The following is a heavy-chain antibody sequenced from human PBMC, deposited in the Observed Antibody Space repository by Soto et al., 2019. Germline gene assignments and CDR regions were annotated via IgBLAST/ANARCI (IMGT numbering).Heavy chain of an antibody. V-gene: IGHV5-51*01. Sequence: PGESLKISCKGSGYSFTSYWIGWVRQMPGKGLEWMGIIYPGDSDTRYSPSFQGQVTISADKSISTAYLQWSSLKASDTAMYYCARQRDGYSYYYYGMDVWGQGTTVTVSS. CDR1: GYSFTSYW. J-gene: IGHJ6*02. CDR3: ARQRDGYSYYYYGMDV. D-gene: IGHD5-12*01. CDR2: IYPGDSDT.